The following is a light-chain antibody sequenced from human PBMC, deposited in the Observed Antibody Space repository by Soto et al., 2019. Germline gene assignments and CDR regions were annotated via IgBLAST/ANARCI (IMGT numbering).Light chain of an antibody. CDR3: QQRSNWPLT. V-gene: IGKV3-11*01. CDR2: DAS. CDR1: QSVSSY. J-gene: IGKJ4*01. Sequence: EIVLTQSPATLSLSPGERATLSCRASQSVSSYLAWYKQKPGQAPRLLLYDASNRATGIPARFSGSGSGTDFTLTISSLEPEDFAVYYGQQRSNWPLTFGGGTKVEIK.